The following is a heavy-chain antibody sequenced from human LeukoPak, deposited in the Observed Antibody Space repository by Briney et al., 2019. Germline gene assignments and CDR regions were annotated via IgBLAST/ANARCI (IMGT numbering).Heavy chain of an antibody. CDR1: GGSISSSSYY. CDR3: AMTYYYDSSGYYYSDY. CDR2: IYYSGST. V-gene: IGHV4-39*07. Sequence: PSETLSLTCTVSGGSISSSSYYWGWIRQPPGKGLEWIGSIYYSGSTYYNPSLKSRVTMSVDTSKNQFSLKLSSVTAADTAVYYCAMTYYYDSSGYYYSDYWGQGTLVTVSS. D-gene: IGHD3-22*01. J-gene: IGHJ4*02.